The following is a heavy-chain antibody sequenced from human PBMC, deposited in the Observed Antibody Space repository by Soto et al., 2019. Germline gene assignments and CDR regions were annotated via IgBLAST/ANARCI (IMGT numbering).Heavy chain of an antibody. Sequence: GASVKVSCKASGGTFSSYTISWVRQAPGQGLEWMGRIIPILGIANYAQKFQGRVTITADKSTSTAYMELSSLRSEDTAVYYCARIEDGYCSGGSCYPFAIWGQGTMVTVSS. J-gene: IGHJ3*02. CDR1: GGTFSSYT. V-gene: IGHV1-69*02. D-gene: IGHD2-15*01. CDR2: IIPILGIA. CDR3: ARIEDGYCSGGSCYPFAI.